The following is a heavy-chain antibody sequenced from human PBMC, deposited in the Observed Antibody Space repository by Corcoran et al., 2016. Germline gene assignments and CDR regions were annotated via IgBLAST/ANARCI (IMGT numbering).Heavy chain of an antibody. J-gene: IGHJ4*02. CDR1: GFTFGDYA. D-gene: IGHD1-26*01. Sequence: EVQLVESGGGLVKPGRSLRRSCTASGFTFGDYAMSWFRQAPGKGLEWVGFIRSKAYGGTTEYAASVKGRFTISRDDSKSIAYLQMNSLKTEDTAVYYCTRDGLEWEPYYFDYWGQGTLVTVSS. CDR3: TRDGLEWEPYYFDY. CDR2: IRSKAYGGTT. V-gene: IGHV3-49*05.